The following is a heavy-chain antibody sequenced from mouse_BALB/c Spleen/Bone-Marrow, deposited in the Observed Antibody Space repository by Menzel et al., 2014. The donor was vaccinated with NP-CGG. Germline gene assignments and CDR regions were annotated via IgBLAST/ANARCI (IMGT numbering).Heavy chain of an antibody. D-gene: IGHD1-1*01. CDR1: GFTFSDNY. CDR2: TRDGGSDA. Sequence: EVQLVESGGGLVKPGVYLKLSCAASGFTFSDNYMFWVRQTPEKRRERGETTRDGGSDAYYPDSVKGRFTISRDNARNNLYLQMCCLQSEDTAMSCVARVTPFFFFAMDCWRTCASVTVSS. CDR3: ARVTPFFFFAMDC. J-gene: IGHJ4*01. V-gene: IGHV5-4*02.